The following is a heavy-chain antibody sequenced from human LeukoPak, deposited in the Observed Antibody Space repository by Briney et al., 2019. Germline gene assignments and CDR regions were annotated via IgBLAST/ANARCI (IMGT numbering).Heavy chain of an antibody. D-gene: IGHD2-15*01. V-gene: IGHV3-23*01. CDR3: AKKDCSGGNCYPPRFDY. Sequence: GGSLRLSCAASGFTFDDYGMSWVRQAPGKGLEWVSAISGSGGGTYYADSVKGRFTISRDNSKNTLYLQMNSLRAEDTAVYYCAKKDCSGGNCYPPRFDYWGQGTLVTVSS. CDR1: GFTFDDYG. J-gene: IGHJ4*02. CDR2: ISGSGGGT.